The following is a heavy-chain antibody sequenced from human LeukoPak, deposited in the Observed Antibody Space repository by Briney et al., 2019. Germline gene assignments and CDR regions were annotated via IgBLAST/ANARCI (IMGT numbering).Heavy chain of an antibody. D-gene: IGHD1-26*01. CDR2: IYHSGST. V-gene: IGHV4-38-2*01. CDR3: ARQDSGSYGVLDY. J-gene: IGHJ4*02. CDR1: GYSISSGYY. Sequence: PSETLSLTCAVSGYSISSGYYRGWIRQPPGQGLEWIGSIYHSGSTYYNPSLKSRVTISVDTSKNQFSLKLSSVTAADTAVYYCARQDSGSYGVLDYWGQGTLVTVSS.